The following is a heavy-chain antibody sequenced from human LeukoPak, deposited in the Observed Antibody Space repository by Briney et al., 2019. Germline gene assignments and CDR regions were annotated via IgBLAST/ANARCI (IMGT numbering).Heavy chain of an antibody. Sequence: GGSLRLSCAASGFTFSSDGMTSVRQAPGKGLEWLSYLSNTGNIHYAQSVKGRFTISRDNAKSSLYLQMDGLRAEDTAVYYCARRGDSPMIGDHWGQGILVTVAS. CDR2: LSNTGNI. V-gene: IGHV3-48*01. CDR1: GFTFSSDG. J-gene: IGHJ4*02. D-gene: IGHD3-10*02. CDR3: ARRGDSPMIGDH.